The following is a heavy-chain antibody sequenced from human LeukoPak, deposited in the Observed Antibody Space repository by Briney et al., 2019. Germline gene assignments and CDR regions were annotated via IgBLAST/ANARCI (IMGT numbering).Heavy chain of an antibody. J-gene: IGHJ4*02. Sequence: GGSLRLSCTVSGFTFSSYAMSWVRQAPGMGLEWVSSISGSGGSTYYADSVKGRFTISRDNSKNTLSLQMNSLRAEDTAVYYCAKDLHTSHCCLPFDYWGQGTLVTVSA. D-gene: IGHD2-2*01. CDR2: ISGSGGST. V-gene: IGHV3-23*01. CDR3: AKDLHTSHCCLPFDY. CDR1: GFTFSSYA.